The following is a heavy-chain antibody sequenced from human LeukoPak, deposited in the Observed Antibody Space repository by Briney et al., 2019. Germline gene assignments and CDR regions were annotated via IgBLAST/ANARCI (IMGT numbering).Heavy chain of an antibody. CDR3: ARDLPSTSNWELDY. D-gene: IGHD7-27*01. J-gene: IGHJ4*02. Sequence: ASVKVSCKASGYTFIDYYIHWVRQAPGQGLEWMGRINPNSGGTGYAQNFQGRVTMTRDTSISTAYVELSRLRSDDTAVYYCARDLPSTSNWELDYWGQGTLVTVSS. CDR1: GYTFIDYY. CDR2: INPNSGGT. V-gene: IGHV1-2*06.